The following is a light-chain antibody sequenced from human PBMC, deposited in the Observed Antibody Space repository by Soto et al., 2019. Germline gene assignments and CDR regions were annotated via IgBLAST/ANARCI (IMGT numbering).Light chain of an antibody. CDR2: DVS. J-gene: IGLJ1*01. Sequence: QSVLTQPASVSGCPGQSITICCTGTSSDVGGYNYVSWYQQHPGKAPKLMIYDVSNRPSGVSNRFSGSKSGNTASLTISGLQAEDEADYYCSSYTSSSTLLYVFGTGTKVTVL. CDR3: SSYTSSSTLLYV. V-gene: IGLV2-14*01. CDR1: SSDVGGYNY.